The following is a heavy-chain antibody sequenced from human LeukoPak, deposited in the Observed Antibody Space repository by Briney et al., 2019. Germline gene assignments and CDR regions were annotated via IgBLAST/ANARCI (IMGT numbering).Heavy chain of an antibody. D-gene: IGHD6-13*01. J-gene: IGHJ4*02. Sequence: GGSLRLSCAASGFGVSSNYMTWVRQAPGKGLEWVSVVYSGGSTEYADSVKGRFTISRDNSKNTLYLQMNSLRAEDTAVYYCARTSSAVNTKGLDSWGQGTLVTVSS. CDR1: GFGVSSNY. CDR2: VYSGGST. CDR3: ARTSSAVNTKGLDS. V-gene: IGHV3-53*01.